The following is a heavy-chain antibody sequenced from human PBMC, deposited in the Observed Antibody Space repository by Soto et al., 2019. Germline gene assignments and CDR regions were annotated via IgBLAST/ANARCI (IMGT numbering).Heavy chain of an antibody. Sequence: SETLSLTCTVSGGSISSYYWSWIRQPPGKGLEWIGYIYYSGSTNYNPSLKSRVTISVDTSKNQFSLKLSSVTAADTAVYYCARRGRFLEWLPYYMDVWGKGTTVTVSS. CDR3: ARRGRFLEWLPYYMDV. D-gene: IGHD3-3*01. CDR1: GGSISSYY. V-gene: IGHV4-59*08. CDR2: IYYSGST. J-gene: IGHJ6*03.